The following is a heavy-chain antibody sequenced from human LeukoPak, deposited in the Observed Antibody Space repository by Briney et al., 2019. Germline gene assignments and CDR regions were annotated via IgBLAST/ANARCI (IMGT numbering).Heavy chain of an antibody. Sequence: SETLSLTCTVSGYFISSGYYWGWLGQPPGKGLEWIGSIYHSGSTYCNPSLRSGATISVDTSKNQFSLKLSSVTAADTAVHYCARDRERYSGSYYRGHNWSDPWGQGTLVTVSS. CDR1: GYFISSGYY. D-gene: IGHD1-26*01. V-gene: IGHV4-38-2*02. J-gene: IGHJ5*02. CDR2: IYHSGST. CDR3: ARDRERYSGSYYRGHNWSDP.